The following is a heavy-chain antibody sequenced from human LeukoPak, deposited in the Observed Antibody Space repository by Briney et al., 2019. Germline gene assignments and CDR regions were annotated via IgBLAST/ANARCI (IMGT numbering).Heavy chain of an antibody. Sequence: LTGGSLRLSCAASGFTFSSYAMSWVRQAPGKGLVWVSAISGSGGSTNYADSVKGRFTISRDNSKNTLYLQMNSLRAEDTAVYYCAKRPVTTARSLDPWGQGTLVTVSS. CDR2: ISGSGGST. CDR3: AKRPVTTARSLDP. CDR1: GFTFSSYA. D-gene: IGHD4-17*01. J-gene: IGHJ5*02. V-gene: IGHV3-23*01.